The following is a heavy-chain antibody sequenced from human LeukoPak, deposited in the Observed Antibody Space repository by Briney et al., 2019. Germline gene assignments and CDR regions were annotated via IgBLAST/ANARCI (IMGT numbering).Heavy chain of an antibody. CDR1: GVTFSSYA. CDR3: ARVMGRGAMAPFDY. Sequence: GGSLRLSCAASGVTFSSYAMHWVRQAPGKGLEAVRVISYNGSSKYYADTVKGRFTISRDNSKNTLYLKTNSLRAEDPAVYYCARVMGRGAMAPFDYWGKGTLVTVSS. D-gene: IGHD3-16*01. J-gene: IGHJ4*02. CDR2: ISYNGSSK. V-gene: IGHV3-30-3*01.